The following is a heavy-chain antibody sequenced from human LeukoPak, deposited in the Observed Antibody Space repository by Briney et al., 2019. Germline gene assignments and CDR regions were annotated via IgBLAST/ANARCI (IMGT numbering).Heavy chain of an antibody. J-gene: IGHJ4*02. D-gene: IGHD2-15*01. V-gene: IGHV3-23*01. CDR1: GFSFNNYA. Sequence: GGSLRLSCVASGFSFNNYAMNWVRQAPGKGLEWVSLIIGSSGTTFYADSVKGRFTISRDNSKNTVYLQMNSLRAEDTAVYYCAQRCRSGTFHFDYWGQGTLVTVSS. CDR2: IIGSSGTT. CDR3: AQRCRSGTFHFDY.